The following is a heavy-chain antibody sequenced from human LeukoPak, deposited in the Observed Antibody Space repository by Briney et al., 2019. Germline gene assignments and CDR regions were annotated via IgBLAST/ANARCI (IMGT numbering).Heavy chain of an antibody. J-gene: IGHJ4*02. D-gene: IGHD3-10*01. CDR2: INHSGST. CDR1: GGSYSGYY. V-gene: IGHV4-34*01. CDR3: ARGRFYGSGSYYIIGDFDY. Sequence: SETLSLTCAVYGGSYSGYYWSWIRQPPAKGLEGIGEINHSGSTNYNPSLKSRVTISVDTSKNQFSLKLSSVTAADTAVYYCARGRFYGSGSYYIIGDFDYWGQGTLVTVSS.